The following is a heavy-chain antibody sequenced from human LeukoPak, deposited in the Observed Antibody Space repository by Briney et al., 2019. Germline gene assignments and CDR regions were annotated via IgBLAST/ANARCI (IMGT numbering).Heavy chain of an antibody. D-gene: IGHD2-15*01. CDR3: ARDGPGGSGTRYCSGGSCYYYYYGMDV. V-gene: IGHV3-30-3*01. J-gene: IGHJ6*02. Sequence: GGSLRLSCAASGFTFSSYAMHWVRQAPGKGLEWVAVISYDGSNNYYADSVKGRFTISRDNSKNTLYLQMNSLRAEDTAVYYCARDGPGGSGTRYCSGGSCYYYYYGMDVWGQGTTVTVSS. CDR2: ISYDGSNN. CDR1: GFTFSSYA.